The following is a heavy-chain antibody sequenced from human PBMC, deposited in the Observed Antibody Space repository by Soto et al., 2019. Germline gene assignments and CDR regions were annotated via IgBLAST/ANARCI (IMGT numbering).Heavy chain of an antibody. CDR2: MSYDGSNE. CDR1: GFTFSHYA. V-gene: IGHV3-30*18. Sequence: QVQLVESGGGVVQPGRSLRLSCAASGFTFSHYAMHWVRQAPGKGLEWVALMSYDGSNEYYADSVKGRFTISRDNSKNTLYLTMNSLRAEDTAVYYCAKDGSHNFDYWGQGTLVTVSS. J-gene: IGHJ4*02. D-gene: IGHD1-26*01. CDR3: AKDGSHNFDY.